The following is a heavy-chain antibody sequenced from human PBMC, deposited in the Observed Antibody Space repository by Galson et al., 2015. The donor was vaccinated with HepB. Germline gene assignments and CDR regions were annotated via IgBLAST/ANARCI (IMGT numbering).Heavy chain of an antibody. CDR1: GYTCTSYG. CDR2: ISGYNGHT. CDR3: ARDTVQTGITGTARFDY. Sequence: QSGAAVKESGQSLKISCKSSGYTCTSYGISCVRQTLGQGLQWMGWISGYNGHTRFAQKVQDRVTLTTDTSTRTAYMELRSLRSDDTDVYYCARDTVQTGITGTARFDYWGQGTLVTVSS. D-gene: IGHD1-7*01. V-gene: IGHV1-18*01. J-gene: IGHJ4*02.